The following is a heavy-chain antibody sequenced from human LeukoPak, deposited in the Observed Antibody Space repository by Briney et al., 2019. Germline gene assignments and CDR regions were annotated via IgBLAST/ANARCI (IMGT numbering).Heavy chain of an antibody. Sequence: PSETLSLTCTVSGGSVSSGSYYWSWIRQPPGKGLEWIGYIYYSGSTNYNPSLKSRVTISVDTSKNQFSLELSSVNAADTAVYYWARALKIHWYFDLWGRGTLVTVSS. CDR2: IYYSGST. V-gene: IGHV4-61*01. J-gene: IGHJ2*01. CDR3: ARALKIHWYFDL. CDR1: GGSVSSGSYY.